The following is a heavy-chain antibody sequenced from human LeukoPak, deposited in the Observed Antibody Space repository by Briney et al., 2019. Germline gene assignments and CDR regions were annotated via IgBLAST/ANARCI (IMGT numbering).Heavy chain of an antibody. CDR3: ARPTRGYSYGSPYYYYYYMDV. CDR1: GYTFTSYG. D-gene: IGHD5-18*01. CDR2: ISAYNGNT. V-gene: IGHV1-18*01. Sequence: ASVKVSCKASGYTFTSYGISWVRQAPGQGLEWMGWISAYNGNTNYAQKFQGRVTITADESTSTAYMELSSLRSEDTAVYYCARPTRGYSYGSPYYYYYYMDVWGKGTTVTVSS. J-gene: IGHJ6*03.